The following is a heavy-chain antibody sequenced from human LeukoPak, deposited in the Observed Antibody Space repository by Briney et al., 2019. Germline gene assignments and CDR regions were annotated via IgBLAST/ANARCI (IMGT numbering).Heavy chain of an antibody. V-gene: IGHV3-23*01. CDR1: GFTFNNYF. D-gene: IGHD2-2*01. Sequence: GGSLRLSCAASGFTFNNYFMTWVRQAPGKGLEWVSTISSSAVSTYYADFVKGLFTISRDNSKNTLYLQMNSLRADDTAVYYCARYCSGARCYSGLDYWGQGTLVTVSS. J-gene: IGHJ4*02. CDR2: ISSSAVST. CDR3: ARYCSGARCYSGLDY.